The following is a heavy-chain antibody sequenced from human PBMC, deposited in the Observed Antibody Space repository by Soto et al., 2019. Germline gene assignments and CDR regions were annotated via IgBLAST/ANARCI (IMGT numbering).Heavy chain of an antibody. J-gene: IGHJ4*02. CDR3: ARDRDTAMVYFDY. CDR1: GFTFSSYG. D-gene: IGHD5-18*01. Sequence: PGVSLRLSCAASGFTFSSYGMHWVRQAPGKGLEWVAVIWYDGSNKYYADSVKGRFTISRDNSKNTLYLQMNSLRAEDTAVYYCARDRDTAMVYFDYWGQGTLVTVSS. CDR2: IWYDGSNK. V-gene: IGHV3-33*01.